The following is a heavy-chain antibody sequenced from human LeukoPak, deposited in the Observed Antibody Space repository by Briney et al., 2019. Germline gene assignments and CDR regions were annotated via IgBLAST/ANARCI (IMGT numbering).Heavy chain of an antibody. Sequence: GGSLRLSCAGSDFSFITYAMSWVRQAPGKGLEWVSTITGRGDATYYADSVKGRFTISRDNSENTLYLQMNSLRADDTAVYYCAKDVSWFGGPLVTYTFDSGGQGTLFTVS. CDR2: ITGRGDAT. J-gene: IGHJ4*02. D-gene: IGHD3-16*01. V-gene: IGHV3-23*01. CDR1: DFSFITYA. CDR3: AKDVSWFGGPLVTYTFDS.